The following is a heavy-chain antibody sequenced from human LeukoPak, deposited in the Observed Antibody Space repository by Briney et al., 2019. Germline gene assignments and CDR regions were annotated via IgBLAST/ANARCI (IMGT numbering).Heavy chain of an antibody. D-gene: IGHD3-3*01. CDR3: ARDRGYDFWSGSLWFDP. J-gene: IGHJ5*02. CDR1: GYTFTSYG. CDR2: ISAYNGNT. Sequence: ASVKVSCKASGYTFTSYGISWVRQAPGQGLEWMGWISAYNGNTNYAQKLQGRVTMTTDTSTSTAYMELRSLRSDDTAVYYCARDRGYDFWSGSLWFDPWGQGTLVTVSS. V-gene: IGHV1-18*01.